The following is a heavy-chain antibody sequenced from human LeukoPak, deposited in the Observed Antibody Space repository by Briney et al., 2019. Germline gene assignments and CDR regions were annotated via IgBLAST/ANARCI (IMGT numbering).Heavy chain of an antibody. J-gene: IGHJ4*02. V-gene: IGHV3-7*01. CDR1: GFTFSSYS. Sequence: GGSLRLSCAASGFTFSSYSMNWVRQAPGKGLEWVANIKEDGSDKNYVDSMKGRFTISRDNAKNSLYLQMSSLRVEDTAVYYCARDAGYGYDRFDYWGQGTQVTVSS. D-gene: IGHD5-18*01. CDR2: IKEDGSDK. CDR3: ARDAGYGYDRFDY.